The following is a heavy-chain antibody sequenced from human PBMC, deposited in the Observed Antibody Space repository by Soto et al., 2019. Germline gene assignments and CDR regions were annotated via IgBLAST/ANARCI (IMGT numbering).Heavy chain of an antibody. V-gene: IGHV4-34*01. CDR2: INHSGST. Sequence: SETLSLTCAVYGGSFSGYYWSWIRQPPGKGLEWIGEINHSGSTNYNPSLKSRVTISVDTSKNQFSLKLSSVTAADTAVYYCAREGGILTPKHAFDIWGQGTMVTVSS. J-gene: IGHJ3*02. D-gene: IGHD3-16*01. CDR3: AREGGILTPKHAFDI. CDR1: GGSFSGYY.